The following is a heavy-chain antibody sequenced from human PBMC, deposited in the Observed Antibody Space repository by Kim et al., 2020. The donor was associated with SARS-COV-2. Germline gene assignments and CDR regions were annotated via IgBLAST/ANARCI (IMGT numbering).Heavy chain of an antibody. Sequence: SETLSLTCTVSGGSISSDCYCWSWQRQGPGLGLDGFSYYSYSSNSNPSLYSQVTISVETSTTQFSLTLSSVTAAATAVYYCATSDYYDSSSYLSWFDPWGHGTPVTLSS. CDR1: GGSISSDC. V-gene: IGHV4-59*01. CDR2: SYYSYSS. J-gene: IGHJ5*02. D-gene: IGHD3-22*01. CDR3: ATSDYYDSSSYLSWFDP.